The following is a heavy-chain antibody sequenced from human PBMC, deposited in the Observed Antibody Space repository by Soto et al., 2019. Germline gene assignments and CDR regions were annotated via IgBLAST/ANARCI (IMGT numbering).Heavy chain of an antibody. V-gene: IGHV6-1*01. J-gene: IGHJ4*02. Sequence: AQTLSLTCAISGDSVSSNTAAWNWIRSSPSRGLEWLGRTYYRSNWRHDYAVSVKSRITVNPDTSKNHFSLQLNSVTPDDTAVYYCARGVAGSGFDLWGQGTLVTVYS. CDR1: GDSVSSNTAA. D-gene: IGHD6-19*01. CDR2: TYYRSNWRH. CDR3: ARGVAGSGFDL.